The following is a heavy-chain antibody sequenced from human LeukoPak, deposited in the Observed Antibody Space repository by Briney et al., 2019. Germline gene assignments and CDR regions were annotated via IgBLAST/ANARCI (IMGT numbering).Heavy chain of an antibody. D-gene: IGHD6-19*01. CDR2: INPNSGGT. Sequence: ASVKVSCKASGYTFTCYYMHWVRQAPGQGLEWMGWINPNSGGTNYAQKFQGRVTMTRDTSIRTAYMELSRLRSDDTAGYYCARAEFSVAGDLVDYWGQGTLVTVSS. J-gene: IGHJ4*02. V-gene: IGHV1-2*02. CDR1: GYTFTCYY. CDR3: ARAEFSVAGDLVDY.